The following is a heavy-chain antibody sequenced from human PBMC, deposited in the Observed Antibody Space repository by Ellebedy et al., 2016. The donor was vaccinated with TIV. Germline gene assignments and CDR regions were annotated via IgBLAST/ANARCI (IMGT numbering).Heavy chain of an antibody. V-gene: IGHV1-3*01. J-gene: IGHJ4*02. Sequence: AASVKVSCKASGCTFTSYAMHWVRQAPGQRLEWMGWINAGNGNTKYSQKFQGRVTITRDTSASTAYMELSSLRSEDTAVYYCARDRDYGTFDYWGQGALVTVSS. CDR1: GCTFTSYA. D-gene: IGHD4-17*01. CDR3: ARDRDYGTFDY. CDR2: INAGNGNT.